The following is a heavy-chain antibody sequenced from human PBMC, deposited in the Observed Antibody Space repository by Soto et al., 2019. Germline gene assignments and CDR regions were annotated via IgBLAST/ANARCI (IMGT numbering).Heavy chain of an antibody. CDR1: GDTFTSYG. CDR2: ISAYNGNT. V-gene: IGHV1-18*01. Sequence: GASVKVSCKASGDTFTSYGSSWVRQAPGQGLEWMGWISAYNGNTNYAQKLQGRVTMTTDTSTSTAYMELRSLRSDDTAVYYCAREFGDFWSGYRGYYFDYWGQGTLVTVSS. J-gene: IGHJ4*02. D-gene: IGHD3-3*01. CDR3: AREFGDFWSGYRGYYFDY.